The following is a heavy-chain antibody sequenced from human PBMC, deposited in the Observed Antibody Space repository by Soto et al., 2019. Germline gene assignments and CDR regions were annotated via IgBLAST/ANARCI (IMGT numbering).Heavy chain of an antibody. CDR2: IYPGDSDT. CDR3: ARYTMIVGRNFDY. D-gene: IGHD3-22*01. Sequence: GESLKISCKGSGHSFTSYWIGWVRQMPGKGLEWMGIIYPGDSDTRYSPSFQGQVTISADKSISTAYLQWSSLKASDTAMYYCARYTMIVGRNFDYWGQGTLVTVSS. J-gene: IGHJ4*02. V-gene: IGHV5-51*01. CDR1: GHSFTSYW.